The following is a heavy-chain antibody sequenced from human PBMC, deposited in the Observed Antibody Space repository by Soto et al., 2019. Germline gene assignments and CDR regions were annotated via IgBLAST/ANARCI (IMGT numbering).Heavy chain of an antibody. CDR3: ATRLDPIREDALDI. D-gene: IGHD4-17*01. Sequence: GGSLRLSCAAYGFTVSSNYMSWVRQAPGKGLEWVSVIYSRGNTYYADSVKGRFTIPRDNSKNTLYLQMNSLRAEDTAVYYCATRLDPIREDALDIWGQGTMVTVS. V-gene: IGHV3-53*01. J-gene: IGHJ3*02. CDR1: GFTVSSNY. CDR2: IYSRGNT.